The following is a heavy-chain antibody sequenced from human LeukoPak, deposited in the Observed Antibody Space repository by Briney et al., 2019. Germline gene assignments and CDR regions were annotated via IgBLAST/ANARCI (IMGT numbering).Heavy chain of an antibody. CDR1: GASISSTNHY. CDR2: IYYSGST. Sequence: SETLSLTCTVSGASISSTNHYWGWIRQPPGKGLEWIGNIYYSGSTYYNPSLKGRVTISVDTSKNQFSLKVSSVTAADSAVYYCARHQWVPTFDIWGQGTMVTVSS. D-gene: IGHD1-26*01. CDR3: ARHQWVPTFDI. J-gene: IGHJ3*02. V-gene: IGHV4-39*01.